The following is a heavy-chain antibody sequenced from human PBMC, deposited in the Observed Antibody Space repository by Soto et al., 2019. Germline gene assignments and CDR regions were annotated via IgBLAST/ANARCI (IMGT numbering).Heavy chain of an antibody. CDR1: GFTFSSYA. CDR2: ISGSGGST. CDR3: AKDDTQPMITFGGVIADYFDY. J-gene: IGHJ4*02. Sequence: GGSLRLSCAASGFTFSSYAMSWVRQAPGKGREWVSAISGSGGSTYYADSVKGRFTISRDNSKNTLYLQMNSLRAEDTAVYYCAKDDTQPMITFGGVIADYFDYWGQGTLVTVSS. V-gene: IGHV3-23*01. D-gene: IGHD3-16*02.